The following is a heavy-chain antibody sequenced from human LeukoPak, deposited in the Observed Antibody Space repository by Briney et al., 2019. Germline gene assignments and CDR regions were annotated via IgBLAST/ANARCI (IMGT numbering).Heavy chain of an antibody. J-gene: IGHJ4*02. CDR3: TRRLDE. V-gene: IGHV3-7*01. CDR1: GFSFNNDW. D-gene: IGHD3-16*01. CDR2: INQDGSEK. Sequence: GGSLRLSCATSGFSFNNDWMDWVRQAPGMGLEWVANINQDGSEKNCLDSVKGRFTISRDNAQNSLYLQMNGLRVEDTAVYYCTRRLDEWGQGTLVTVSS.